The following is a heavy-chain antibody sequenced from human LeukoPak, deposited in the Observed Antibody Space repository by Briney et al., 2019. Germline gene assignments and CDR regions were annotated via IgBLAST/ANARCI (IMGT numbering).Heavy chain of an antibody. Sequence: PGGSLRLSCVPSGFTYAIYAMNWVRQAPGKRLEWVASFTGTGGRGGIYYADSVKGRFTISRDNSKNTLFLQMSSLRAEDTAVYHCAKGDRGHCTGVKCYPFDYWGQGTVVTVSS. CDR2: FTGTGGRGGI. CDR3: AKGDRGHCTGVKCYPFDY. D-gene: IGHD2-8*02. J-gene: IGHJ4*02. CDR1: GFTYAIYA. V-gene: IGHV3-23*01.